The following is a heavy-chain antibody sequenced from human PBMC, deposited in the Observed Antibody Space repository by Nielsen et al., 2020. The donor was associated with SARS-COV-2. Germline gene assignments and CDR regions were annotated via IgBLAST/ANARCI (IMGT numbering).Heavy chain of an antibody. CDR3: ARECRLYYYDSSGYLNWFDP. V-gene: IGHV1-46*01. D-gene: IGHD3-22*01. Sequence: ASVKVSCKASGYTFTSYYMHWVRQAPGQGLEWMGIINPSGGSTSYAQKFQGRVTMTRDTSTSTVYMELSSLRSEDTAVYYCARECRLYYYDSSGYLNWFDPWGQGTLVTVSS. CDR1: GYTFTSYY. CDR2: INPSGGST. J-gene: IGHJ5*02.